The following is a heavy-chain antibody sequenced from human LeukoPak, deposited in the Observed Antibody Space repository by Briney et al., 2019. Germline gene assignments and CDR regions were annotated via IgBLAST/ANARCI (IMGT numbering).Heavy chain of an antibody. CDR3: ARPYSNYVDYYYYMDV. V-gene: IGHV3-23*01. D-gene: IGHD4-11*01. Sequence: PGGSLRLSCAASGFTFSSYAMSWVRQAPGKGLEWVSAISGSGGSTYYADSVKGRFTISRDNAKNSLYLQMNSLRAEDTAVYYCARPYSNYVDYYYYMDVWGKGTTVTVSS. J-gene: IGHJ6*03. CDR2: ISGSGGST. CDR1: GFTFSSYA.